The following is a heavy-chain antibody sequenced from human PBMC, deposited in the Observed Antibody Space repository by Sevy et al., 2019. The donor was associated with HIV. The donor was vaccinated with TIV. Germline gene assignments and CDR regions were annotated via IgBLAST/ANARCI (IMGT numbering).Heavy chain of an antibody. Sequence: GGCLRLSCAASGFTFSSYWMHCVRQAPGKGLVWVSRINSDGSSTSYADSVKGRFTISRDNAKNTLYLQMNSLRAEDTAVYYCAREARCISAAGTGDYWGQGTPVTVSS. CDR2: INSDGSST. CDR1: GFTFSSYW. CDR3: AREARCISAAGTGDY. D-gene: IGHD6-13*01. V-gene: IGHV3-74*01. J-gene: IGHJ4*02.